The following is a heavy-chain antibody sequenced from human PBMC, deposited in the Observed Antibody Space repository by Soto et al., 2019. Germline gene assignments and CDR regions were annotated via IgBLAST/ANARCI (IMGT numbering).Heavy chain of an antibody. CDR2: IYWDNDK. Sequence: QITLKESGPTLVKPTQTLTLNCTFSGFSLTTSGVGVGWIRQPPGKALEWLTLIYWDNDKRYNPSLKSRLTITKDTSKNQVVLTMTNLDPVDTATYYCAHMQLERLSFDPWVQGTLVIVSS. J-gene: IGHJ5*02. V-gene: IGHV2-5*02. CDR3: AHMQLERLSFDP. D-gene: IGHD1-1*01. CDR1: GFSLTTSGVG.